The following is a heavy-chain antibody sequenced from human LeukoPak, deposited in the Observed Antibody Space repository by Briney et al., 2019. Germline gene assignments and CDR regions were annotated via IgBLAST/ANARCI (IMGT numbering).Heavy chain of an antibody. D-gene: IGHD5-18*01. Sequence: PSETLSLTCAVYGVSFSDNYWSWIRQPPGKGLEWIGEINHSGSTNYNPSLKSRVTISVDTSKNQFSLKLSSVTAADTAVYYCARVSPRGYSYGYRGWFDPWGEGTRVTVSS. CDR3: ARVSPRGYSYGYRGWFDP. V-gene: IGHV4-34*01. CDR2: INHSGST. J-gene: IGHJ5*02. CDR1: GVSFSDNY.